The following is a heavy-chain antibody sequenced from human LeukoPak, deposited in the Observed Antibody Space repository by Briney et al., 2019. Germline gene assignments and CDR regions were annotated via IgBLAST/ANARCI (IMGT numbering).Heavy chain of an antibody. V-gene: IGHV3-74*01. CDR2: IHSDGSST. D-gene: IGHD3-3*01. J-gene: IGHJ4*02. CDR3: ARAVRAHPPADF. Sequence: PGGSLRLSCAASGFSFSSYWMQWVRQAPGKGLEWVSLIHSDGSSTTYADSVKGRSSISRDNAKNTLYLHMSSLRAEDTGVYYCARAVRAHPPADFWGQGTLVTVSS. CDR1: GFSFSSYW.